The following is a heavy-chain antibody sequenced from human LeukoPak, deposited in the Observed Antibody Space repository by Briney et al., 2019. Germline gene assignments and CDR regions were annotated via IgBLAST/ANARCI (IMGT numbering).Heavy chain of an antibody. J-gene: IGHJ6*02. CDR1: GGTFSSYG. CDR3: ARDPNNRFLEWLSLNYYYYGMDV. D-gene: IGHD3-3*01. CDR2: ISAYNGNT. V-gene: IGHV1-18*01. Sequence: GSSVKVSCKASGGTFSSYGISWVRQAPGQGLEWMGWISAYNGNTNYAQKLQGRVTMTTDTSTSTAYMELRSLRSDDTAVYYCARDPNNRFLEWLSLNYYYYGMDVWGQGTTVTVSS.